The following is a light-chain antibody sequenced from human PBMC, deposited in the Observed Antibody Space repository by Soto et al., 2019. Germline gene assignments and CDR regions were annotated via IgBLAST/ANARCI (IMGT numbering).Light chain of an antibody. CDR3: QQSYSTPPWT. Sequence: DIQMTQSPSSLSASVGDSVTITCRAGQSISTYLNWYQQKPRKAPKLLIYAASSLQSGVPSRFSGSGSGTDFTLTISSLQPEDFATYYCQQSYSTPPWTFGQGTKVEIK. CDR2: AAS. V-gene: IGKV1-39*01. CDR1: QSISTY. J-gene: IGKJ1*01.